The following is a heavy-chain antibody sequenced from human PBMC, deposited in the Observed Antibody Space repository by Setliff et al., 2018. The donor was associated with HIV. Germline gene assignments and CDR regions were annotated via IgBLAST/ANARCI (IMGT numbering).Heavy chain of an antibody. CDR1: GFTFDKYG. V-gene: IGHV3-23*01. Sequence: GGSLRLSCAASGFTFDKYGMTWVRQAPGKGLEWVSSISESGSSKFYADSVKGRFTISRDNSKKTLYLQMSSLRVEDTAVYYCAKGRLRENHDWGQGTLVTV. CDR2: ISESGSSK. J-gene: IGHJ4*02. CDR3: AKGRLRENHD. D-gene: IGHD4-17*01.